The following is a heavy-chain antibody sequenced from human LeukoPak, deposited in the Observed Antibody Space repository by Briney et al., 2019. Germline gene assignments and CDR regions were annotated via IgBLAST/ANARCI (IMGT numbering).Heavy chain of an antibody. J-gene: IGHJ3*02. CDR1: GGSISSYF. CDR3: ARDLHDAFDI. Sequence: PSQTLSLTCTVSGGSISSYFWSWIRQPPGKGLEWIGYIYYSGSTNYNPSLKSRVTISVDTSKNQFSLRLSSATAADTAVYYCARDLHDAFDIWGQGTVVTVSS. CDR2: IYYSGST. V-gene: IGHV4-59*01.